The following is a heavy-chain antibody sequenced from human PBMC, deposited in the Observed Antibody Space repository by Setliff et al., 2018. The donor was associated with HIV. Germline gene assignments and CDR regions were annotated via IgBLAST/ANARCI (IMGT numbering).Heavy chain of an antibody. V-gene: IGHV3-49*04. D-gene: IGHD3-10*01. Sequence: PGGSLRLSCTASGFTFGDYAMSWVRQAPGKGLEWVGFIRSKAYGGTTEYAASVKGRFTISRDDSKSIAYLQMNSLKTEDTAVYYCTRDLTLWFGELYYYGMDVWGQGTTVTVSS. CDR1: GFTFGDYA. J-gene: IGHJ6*02. CDR2: IRSKAYGGTT. CDR3: TRDLTLWFGELYYYGMDV.